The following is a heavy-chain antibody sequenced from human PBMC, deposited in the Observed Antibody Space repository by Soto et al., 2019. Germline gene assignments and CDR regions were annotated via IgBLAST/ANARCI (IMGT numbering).Heavy chain of an antibody. CDR2: IYYSGST. J-gene: IGHJ4*02. V-gene: IGHV4-31*03. Sequence: SETLSLTCTVSGGSISSGGYYWSWIRQHPGKGLEWIGYIYYSGSTYYNPSLKSRVTISVDTSKNQFSLKLSSVTAADTAVDYCARVGRNSGSYYFEYWGEGTLVIVSS. D-gene: IGHD3-10*01. CDR3: ARVGRNSGSYYFEY. CDR1: GGSISSGGYY.